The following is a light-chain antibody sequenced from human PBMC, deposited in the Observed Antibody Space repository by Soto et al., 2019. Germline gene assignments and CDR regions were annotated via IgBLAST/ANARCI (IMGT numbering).Light chain of an antibody. V-gene: IGLV2-23*02. CDR3: CSSAGSDTYV. Sequence: QSALTQPASVSGSPGQSITISCSGTSSDVGTYNLVSWYQLHPGKAPKLMIYEVSKRPSGVSNRFSGSKSGNTASLTISGLQAEDDADYYCCSSAGSDTYVFGSGTKLTVL. J-gene: IGLJ1*01. CDR1: SSDVGTYNL. CDR2: EVS.